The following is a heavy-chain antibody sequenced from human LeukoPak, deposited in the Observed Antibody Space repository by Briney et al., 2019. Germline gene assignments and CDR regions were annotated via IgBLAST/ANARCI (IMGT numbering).Heavy chain of an antibody. CDR2: INPNSGGT. J-gene: IGHJ4*02. CDR3: ARGASSYYYDSSGYYPDY. Sequence: ASVKVSCTASGYTFTGYYMHWMRQAPGQGLEWIGRINPNSGGTNNAQKFQGRVTMTRDTSISTAYMELSRLRSDDTAVYYCARGASSYYYDSSGYYPDYWGQGTLVTVSS. D-gene: IGHD3-22*01. CDR1: GYTFTGYY. V-gene: IGHV1-2*06.